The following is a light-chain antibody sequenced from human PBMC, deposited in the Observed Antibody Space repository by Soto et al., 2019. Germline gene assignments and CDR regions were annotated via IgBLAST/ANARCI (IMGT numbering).Light chain of an antibody. J-gene: IGLJ1*01. Sequence: QSVLTQPASVSESPGQSITISCTGTSRDVGIYNLVSWYQLHPGKVPKLIIYEDTKRPSGISSRFSGSESGITAFLTISGLQAEDEADYYCCSYAGSSTYVFGAGTKVTVL. CDR1: SRDVGIYNL. CDR2: EDT. CDR3: CSYAGSSTYV. V-gene: IGLV2-23*01.